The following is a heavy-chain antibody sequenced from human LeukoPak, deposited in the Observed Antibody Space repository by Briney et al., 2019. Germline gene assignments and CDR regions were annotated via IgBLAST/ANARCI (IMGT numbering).Heavy chain of an antibody. CDR1: GYTFTDDY. CDR3: ARSPDILTGENFDY. Sequence: ASVKVSCKASGYTFTDDYVHWVRQAPGQGLEWMGWINPNSGVTNYAQKFQGRVTMTRDMSISTAYMELSRLRSDDTAVYYCARSPDILTGENFDYWGQGTLVTVSS. CDR2: INPNSGVT. J-gene: IGHJ4*02. V-gene: IGHV1-2*02. D-gene: IGHD3-9*01.